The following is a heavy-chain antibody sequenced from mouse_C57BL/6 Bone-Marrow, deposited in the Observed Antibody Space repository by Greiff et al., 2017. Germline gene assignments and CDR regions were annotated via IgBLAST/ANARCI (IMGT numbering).Heavy chain of an antibody. V-gene: IGHV1-81*01. CDR3: AREAGWLLPFDY. CDR2: IYPRSGNT. D-gene: IGHD2-3*01. Sequence: QVQLQQSGAELARPGASVKLSCKASGYTFTSYGISWVKQRTGQGLEWIGEIYPRSGNTYYNEKFKGKATLTADKSSSTAYMELRSLTSEDSAVXVCAREAGWLLPFDYWGQGTTLTVSS. J-gene: IGHJ2*01. CDR1: GYTFTSYG.